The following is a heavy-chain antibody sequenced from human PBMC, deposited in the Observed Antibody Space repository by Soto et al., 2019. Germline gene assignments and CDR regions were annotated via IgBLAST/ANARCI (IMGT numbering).Heavy chain of an antibody. Sequence: EASVKVSCKASGYTFTGYYMHWVRQAPGQGLEWMGWINPNSGGTNYAQKFQGRVTMTRDTSISTAYMELSRLRSDDTAVYYCARDISRRDGSSWSYYYYYGMDVWGQGTTVTVSS. CDR2: INPNSGGT. CDR1: GYTFTGYY. V-gene: IGHV1-2*02. J-gene: IGHJ6*02. CDR3: ARDISRRDGSSWSYYYYYGMDV. D-gene: IGHD6-13*01.